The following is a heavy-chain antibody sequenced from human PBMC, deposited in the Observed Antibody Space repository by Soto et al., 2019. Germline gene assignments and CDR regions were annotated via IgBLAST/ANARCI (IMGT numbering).Heavy chain of an antibody. V-gene: IGHV1-46*01. CDR2: SNPASGST. D-gene: IGHD6-13*01. CDR3: ARDLAAGDH. J-gene: IGHJ4*02. CDR1: GYTFTHYY. Sequence: QVQLVQSGAEVKKPGASVKLSCRTSGYTFTHYYIHWVRQAPGQGLEWLGISNPASGSTNYAQDFQGRVTFTMDTSTTTFYMDLSGLRAEDTAIFYCARDLAAGDHWGQGTLVTVSS.